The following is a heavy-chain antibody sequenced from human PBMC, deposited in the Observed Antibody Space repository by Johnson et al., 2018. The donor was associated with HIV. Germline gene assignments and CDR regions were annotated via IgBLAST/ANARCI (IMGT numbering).Heavy chain of an antibody. CDR1: KFTLSSYA. CDR3: ATEIIAAADDI. CDR2: LYSGGRS. V-gene: IGHV3-NL1*01. J-gene: IGHJ3*02. D-gene: IGHD6-13*01. Sequence: QVQLVESGGGVVQPGRSLRRSCAASKFTLSSYAMHWVRQAPGKGLEWVSVLYSGGRSSYADPVKGRFTISRDNAKNSLYLQMNSLRAEDTAVYYCATEIIAAADDIWGQGTIVTVSS.